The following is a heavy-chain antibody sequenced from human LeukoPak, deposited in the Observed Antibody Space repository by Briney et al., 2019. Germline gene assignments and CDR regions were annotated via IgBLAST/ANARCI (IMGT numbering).Heavy chain of an antibody. V-gene: IGHV5-51*01. CDR3: ASRGITTYYYGSGSYPYYFDY. CDR2: IYPGDSDT. J-gene: IGHJ4*02. Sequence: GESLKISCKGSGYGFTSYWIGWVRQMPGKGLEWMGIIYPGDSDTRYSPSFQGQVTISADKSISTAYLQWSSLKASDTAMYYCASRGITTYYYGSGSYPYYFDYWGQGTLVTVSS. D-gene: IGHD3-10*01. CDR1: GYGFTSYW.